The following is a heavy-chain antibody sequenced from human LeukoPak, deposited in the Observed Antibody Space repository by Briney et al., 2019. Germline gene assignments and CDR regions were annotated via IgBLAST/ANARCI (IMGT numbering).Heavy chain of an antibody. D-gene: IGHD6-19*01. V-gene: IGHV3-74*01. CDR2: INSEGSST. CDR3: ARANGLDKQWLAIRAYYFDY. CDR1: RFTFSRYW. Sequence: GGSLRLSCAASRFTFSRYWTHWVRQAPEKGLVWVSRINSEGSSTSYADSLKGQFTISRDNARNTLYMQMHSLRAEDTDVYYCARANGLDKQWLAIRAYYFDYWGQGTLVTVSS. J-gene: IGHJ4*02.